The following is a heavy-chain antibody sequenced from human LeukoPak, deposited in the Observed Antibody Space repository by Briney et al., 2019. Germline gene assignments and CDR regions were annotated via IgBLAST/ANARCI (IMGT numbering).Heavy chain of an antibody. CDR3: AKGHSSGYYYFDY. Sequence: GGSLRLSCAASGFTFSSYAMSWVRQAPGKGLEWVSRISGSGGSTYYPDSVKGRFTISRDTSRNTPYLQMNSLRAEDTAVYYCAKGHSSGYYYFDYWGQGTLVTVSS. CDR2: ISGSGGST. CDR1: GFTFSSYA. V-gene: IGHV3-23*01. D-gene: IGHD3-22*01. J-gene: IGHJ4*02.